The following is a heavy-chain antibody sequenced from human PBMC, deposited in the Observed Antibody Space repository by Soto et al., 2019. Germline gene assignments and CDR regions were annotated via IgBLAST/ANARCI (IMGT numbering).Heavy chain of an antibody. V-gene: IGHV3-74*01. Sequence: EVQLVESGGGLVQPGGSLKLSCAASGFTFTNYWIHWVRQAPGTGLVWVSRINSDGSNINYADFVKGRFTISRDNAKPTVYLQMNSLRAEDTAVYFCASSATGLYGDYNWGQGALVTVSS. CDR1: GFTFTNYW. D-gene: IGHD4-17*01. CDR2: INSDGSNI. CDR3: ASSATGLYGDYN. J-gene: IGHJ4*02.